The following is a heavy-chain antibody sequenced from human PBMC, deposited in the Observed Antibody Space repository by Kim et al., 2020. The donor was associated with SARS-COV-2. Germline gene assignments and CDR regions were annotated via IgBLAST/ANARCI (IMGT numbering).Heavy chain of an antibody. CDR2: ISSSSSYI. Sequence: GGSLRLSCAASGFTFSSYSMNWVLQAPGKGLEWVSSISSSSSYIYYADSVNGRFTISKDNAKNSLYLQMNSLSAEDTAVYYCARGLSVDIVARGSGYYFDSWGQGTLVTVSS. D-gene: IGHD5-12*01. CDR1: GFTFSSYS. CDR3: ARGLSVDIVARGSGYYFDS. V-gene: IGHV3-21*01. J-gene: IGHJ4*02.